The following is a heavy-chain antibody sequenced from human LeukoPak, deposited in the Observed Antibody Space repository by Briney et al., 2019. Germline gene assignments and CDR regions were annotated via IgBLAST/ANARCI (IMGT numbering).Heavy chain of an antibody. CDR3: AKDIPISGSYFH. D-gene: IGHD1-26*01. Sequence: GGSLRLSCAASGFTFSSYGMHWVRQAPGKGLEWVSFIRYDGTNKYYADSVKGRFTISRDNSKNTLYLQMDSLRAEDTAIYYCAKDIPISGSYFHWGQGTLVTVSP. CDR1: GFTFSSYG. V-gene: IGHV3-30*02. J-gene: IGHJ4*02. CDR2: IRYDGTNK.